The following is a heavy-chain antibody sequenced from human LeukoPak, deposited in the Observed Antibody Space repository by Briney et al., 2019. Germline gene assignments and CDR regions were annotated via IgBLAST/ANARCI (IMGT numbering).Heavy chain of an antibody. D-gene: IGHD3-22*01. CDR3: AKVIRPDTSGYRPAEYYNYMDV. Sequence: GGSLRLSCEASGFTFSRYGMSWVRQAPGKGLEWVSAIRGSGGSTYYADSVKGRFTISRDNSKNTLYLQMNSLRAEDTAVYYCAKVIRPDTSGYRPAEYYNYMDVWGKGTTVTISS. CDR2: IRGSGGST. CDR1: GFTFSRYG. J-gene: IGHJ6*03. V-gene: IGHV3-23*01.